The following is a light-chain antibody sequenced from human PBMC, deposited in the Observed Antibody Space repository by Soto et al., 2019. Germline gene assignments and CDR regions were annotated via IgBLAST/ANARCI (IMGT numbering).Light chain of an antibody. J-gene: IGKJ4*01. CDR2: AAS. CDR3: QQRSNIPPLT. CDR1: QSISSY. Sequence: EIQMAQCPSSLSASVGDRGSITCRASQSISSYLFWYQQKTGNAPKLLIYAASCLQSGVPSRFSGSGSGTDFTLPISTLQPPDFATYYCQQRSNIPPLTVGGGTKVDI. V-gene: IGKV1-39*01.